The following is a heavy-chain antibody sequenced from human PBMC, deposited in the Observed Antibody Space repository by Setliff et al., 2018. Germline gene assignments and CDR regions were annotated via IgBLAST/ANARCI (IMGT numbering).Heavy chain of an antibody. J-gene: IGHJ4*01. CDR2: IIGSGIST. Sequence: GGSLRLSCAASGSSFSSYAMSWVRQAPGKGLEWVSTIIGSGISTYYADSVQGRVIISRDNHKNTLHLQMNSLRVEDTAIYYCAKSPHDFWSGRVFFDYWGQGMLVTVSS. CDR3: AKSPHDFWSGRVFFDY. D-gene: IGHD3-3*01. V-gene: IGHV3-23*01. CDR1: GSSFSSYA.